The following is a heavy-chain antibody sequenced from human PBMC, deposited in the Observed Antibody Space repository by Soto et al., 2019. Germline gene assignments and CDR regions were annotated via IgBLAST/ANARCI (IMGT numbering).Heavy chain of an antibody. V-gene: IGHV3-48*03. D-gene: IGHD6-13*01. J-gene: IGHJ4*02. Sequence: RLSCAASVFPFSNYEMNWVRQAPGKGLEWVAYISSGGSTVHYADSVRGRFTVSRDNARNSLYLQMNTLRVEDTALYYCARDRAAGGYWGQGTLVTVSS. CDR3: ARDRAAGGY. CDR2: ISSGGSTV. CDR1: VFPFSNYE.